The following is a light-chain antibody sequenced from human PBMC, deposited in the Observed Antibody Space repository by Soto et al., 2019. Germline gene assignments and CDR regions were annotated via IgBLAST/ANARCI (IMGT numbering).Light chain of an antibody. Sequence: QSVLTQPPSASGSPGQSVTISCTGTSSDVGAYNYVSWYQQHPGKAPKLIIYEVNKRPSGVPDRFSGSKSGNTASLTVSGLQAEDEADYYCGSHTGSNTYVFGAGTKVTVL. J-gene: IGLJ1*01. CDR1: SSDVGAYNY. CDR3: GSHTGSNTYV. V-gene: IGLV2-8*01. CDR2: EVN.